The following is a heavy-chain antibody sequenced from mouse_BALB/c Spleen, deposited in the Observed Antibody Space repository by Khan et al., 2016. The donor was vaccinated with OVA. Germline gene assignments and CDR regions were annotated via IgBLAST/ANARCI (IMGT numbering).Heavy chain of an antibody. CDR1: GFTFSGFG. J-gene: IGHJ2*01. D-gene: IGHD2-3*01. CDR3: ARTGYYYFDY. Sequence: EVELVESGGGLVQTGGSRKLSCAASGFTFSGFGMHWVRQAPEKGLEWVAYISSGSNTIYYADTVKGRFTISRDNPKYTLFLQMTSLRSEDTAMYYCARTGYYYFDYWGQGTTLTVSS. CDR2: ISSGSNTI. V-gene: IGHV5-17*02.